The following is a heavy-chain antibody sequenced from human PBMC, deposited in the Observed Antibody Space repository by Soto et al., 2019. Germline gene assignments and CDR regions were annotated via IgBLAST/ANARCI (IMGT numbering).Heavy chain of an antibody. V-gene: IGHV3-30-3*01. J-gene: IGHJ2*01. CDR2: SANDASSE. D-gene: IGHD2-2*01. Sequence: QVQLVESGGGVXQGGGXLRLSCAASGFTLSGYPMHWVRQAPGKGLEGVAISANDASSEHYADSVKGRFTISRDNSENTLYLQMNSLRAEDTALYYCARDGSANWYFDWYFDLWGRGTVVTVSS. CDR3: ARDGSANWYFDWYFDL. CDR1: GFTLSGYP.